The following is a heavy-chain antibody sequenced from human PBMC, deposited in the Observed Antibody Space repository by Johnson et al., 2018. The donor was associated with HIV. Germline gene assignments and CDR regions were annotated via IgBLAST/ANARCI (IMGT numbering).Heavy chain of an antibody. D-gene: IGHD3-10*01. V-gene: IGHV3-30-3*01. CDR1: GFTFSSYA. Sequence: QVQLVESGGGVVQPGRSLRLSCAASGFTFSSYAMHWVRQAPGKGLEWVAVISYDGSNKYYADSVKGRFTISRDNSKNTLYLQMNRLTAEDTAVYYCARAPGFSRAFDIWGQGTTVTVSS. CDR2: ISYDGSNK. CDR3: ARAPGFSRAFDI. J-gene: IGHJ3*02.